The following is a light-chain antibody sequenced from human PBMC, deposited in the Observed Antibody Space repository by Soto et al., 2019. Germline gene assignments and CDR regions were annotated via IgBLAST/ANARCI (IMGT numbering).Light chain of an antibody. CDR2: GNS. CDR3: QSYDSSLSGPYVV. J-gene: IGLJ2*01. CDR1: SSNIGAGYD. V-gene: IGLV1-40*01. Sequence: QSVLTQPPSVSGAPGQRVTISCTGSSSNIGAGYDVHWYQQLPGTAPKLLIYGNSNRPSGVPDRFSGSKSGTSASLAITGLQAEDEADYYCQSYDSSLSGPYVVFSGGTQLTVL.